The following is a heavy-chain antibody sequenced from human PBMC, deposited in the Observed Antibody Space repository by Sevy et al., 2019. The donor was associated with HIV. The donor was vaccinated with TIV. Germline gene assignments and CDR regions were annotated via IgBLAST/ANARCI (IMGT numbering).Heavy chain of an antibody. Sequence: GGSLRLSCAASGFTFSSYGMHWVRQAPGKGLEWVALIWYDGSNKYYADSVKGRFTISRDNSKSTLYLQMYSLGAEDTALYYCVSGAYYYESRTENFDYWGQGTLVTVSS. CDR1: GFTFSSYG. CDR3: VSGAYYYESRTENFDY. J-gene: IGHJ4*02. D-gene: IGHD3-22*01. CDR2: IWYDGSNK. V-gene: IGHV3-33*01.